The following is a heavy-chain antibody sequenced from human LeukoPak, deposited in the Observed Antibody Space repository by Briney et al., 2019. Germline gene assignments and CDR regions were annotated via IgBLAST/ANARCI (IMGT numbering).Heavy chain of an antibody. CDR3: ARVGGGSSGYYQDAFDI. Sequence: GASVKVSCKASGYTFTSYGISWVRQAPGQGLEWMGWINAYNGSTNYAQKLQGRVTMTTDTSTSTAYMELRSLRSDDTAVYYCARVGGGSSGYYQDAFDIWGQGTMVTV. D-gene: IGHD3-22*01. CDR1: GYTFTSYG. V-gene: IGHV1-18*01. CDR2: INAYNGST. J-gene: IGHJ3*02.